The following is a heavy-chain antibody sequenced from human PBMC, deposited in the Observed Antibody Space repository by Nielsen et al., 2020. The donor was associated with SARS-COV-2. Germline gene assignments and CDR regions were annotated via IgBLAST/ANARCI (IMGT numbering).Heavy chain of an antibody. CDR2: ISEDGSDI. V-gene: IGHV3-21*01. D-gene: IGHD2-2*01. Sequence: GESLKISCAASGFAFSVYSMTWVRQAPGKGLEWVSSISEDGSDIFYAESLKGRFTISRHNAENSLSLQMDSLRVEDTAVYYCALVPAATPHPDYWGQGTLVTVSS. J-gene: IGHJ4*02. CDR3: ALVPAATPHPDY. CDR1: GFAFSVYS.